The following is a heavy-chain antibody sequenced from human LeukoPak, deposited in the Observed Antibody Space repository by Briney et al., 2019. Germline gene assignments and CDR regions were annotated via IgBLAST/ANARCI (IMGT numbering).Heavy chain of an antibody. V-gene: IGHV4-59*02. CDR2: INYSGST. D-gene: IGHD5-24*01. Sequence: SGTLSLTCTVSGGSVSVQYWSLVRQPPGKGLEWIGCINYSGSTSSNPSLKGRVTMSVDTSKNQFSLKLSSVTAADTAVYYCVSDKGWLQFDSWGQGTLVSVSS. CDR1: GGSVSVQY. J-gene: IGHJ4*02. CDR3: VSDKGWLQFDS.